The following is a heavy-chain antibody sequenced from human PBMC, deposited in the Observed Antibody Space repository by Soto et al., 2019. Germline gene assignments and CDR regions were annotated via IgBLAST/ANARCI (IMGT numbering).Heavy chain of an antibody. Sequence: GGSLRLSCAASGFTFSSYAMSWVRQAPGKGLEWVSAISGSGGSTYYVDSVKGRFTISRDNSKNTLYLQMNSLRAEDTAVYYCAKWIRSAVGATSLWYWGQGTLVTVSS. D-gene: IGHD1-26*01. J-gene: IGHJ4*02. CDR1: GFTFSSYA. CDR2: ISGSGGST. V-gene: IGHV3-23*01. CDR3: AKWIRSAVGATSLWY.